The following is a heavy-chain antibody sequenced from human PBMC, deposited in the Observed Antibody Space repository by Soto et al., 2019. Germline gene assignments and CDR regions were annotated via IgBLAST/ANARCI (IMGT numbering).Heavy chain of an antibody. Sequence: SETLSLTCTVSGGSISSYYWSWIRQPPGKGLEWIGYIYYSGSTNYNPSLKSRVTISVDTSKNQFSLKLSSVTAADTAVYCCARFSNDYGDYRYYFDYWGQGTLVTVSS. J-gene: IGHJ4*02. D-gene: IGHD4-17*01. CDR1: GGSISSYY. CDR2: IYYSGST. V-gene: IGHV4-59*08. CDR3: ARFSNDYGDYRYYFDY.